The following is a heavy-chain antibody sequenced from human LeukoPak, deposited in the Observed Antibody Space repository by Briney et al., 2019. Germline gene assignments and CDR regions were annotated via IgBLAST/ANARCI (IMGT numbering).Heavy chain of an antibody. J-gene: IGHJ6*03. CDR3: ARGTSNNHYYHSNARRRGSYYYMDV. V-gene: IGHV4-34*01. CDR2: INHSGST. D-gene: IGHD3-22*01. CDR1: GGSFSGYY. Sequence: PSETLSLTCAVYGGSFSGYYWSWIRQPPGKGLEWIGEINHSGSTNYNPSLKSRVTISVDTSKNQFSLKLSSVTAADTAVYYCARGTSNNHYYHSNARRRGSYYYMDVWGKGTTVTVSS.